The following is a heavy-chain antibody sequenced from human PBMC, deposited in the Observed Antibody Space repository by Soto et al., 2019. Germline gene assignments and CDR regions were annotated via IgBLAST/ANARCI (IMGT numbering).Heavy chain of an antibody. CDR1: GYTFTSYS. J-gene: IGHJ4*02. V-gene: IGHV1-46*01. D-gene: IGHD6-6*01. CDR3: ARGTSSSSEAY. CDR2: INPSGGST. Sequence: QVQLVQSGAEVKRPGASVKVSCKASGYTFTSYSMHWVRQAPGQGLEWLGIINPSGGSTTYAQKFQGRVTMTRDPSTSTVYMELSSLRSEDTAVYYCARGTSSSSEAYWGQGSLVTVSS.